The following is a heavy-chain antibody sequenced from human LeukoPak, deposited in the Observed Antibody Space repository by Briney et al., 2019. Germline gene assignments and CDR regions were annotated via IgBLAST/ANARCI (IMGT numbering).Heavy chain of an antibody. V-gene: IGHV3-74*01. CDR2: LKTDGSRT. Sequence: GGSLRLSCAASGFTFNQYWMHWVRQAPGAGLEWVSRLKTDGSRTNYADSVKGRFTISRDNARNTVYLQMNSLRAEDTAVYYCSRDHPGSNSLDYWGQGALVTVSS. CDR1: GFTFNQYW. J-gene: IGHJ4*02. D-gene: IGHD4-11*01. CDR3: SRDHPGSNSLDY.